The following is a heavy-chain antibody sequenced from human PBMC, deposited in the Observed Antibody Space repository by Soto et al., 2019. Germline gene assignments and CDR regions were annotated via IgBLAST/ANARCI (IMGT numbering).Heavy chain of an antibody. CDR1: GGSISSYY. V-gene: IGHV4-59*01. Sequence: SETLCLTCTVSGGSISSYYWSWIRQPPGKGLEWIGYIYYSGSTNYNPSLKSRVTISVDTSKNQFSLKLSSVTAADTAVYYCARENIAAAFDIWGQGTMVTVSS. D-gene: IGHD5-12*01. CDR2: IYYSGST. J-gene: IGHJ3*02. CDR3: ARENIAAAFDI.